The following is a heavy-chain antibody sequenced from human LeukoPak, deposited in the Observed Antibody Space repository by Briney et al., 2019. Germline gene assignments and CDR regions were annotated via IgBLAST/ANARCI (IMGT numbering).Heavy chain of an antibody. J-gene: IGHJ6*03. CDR1: GGSISSYY. CDR3: AREAKNEVRPEYYHYMDV. D-gene: IGHD1-1*01. CDR2: IYTSGST. Sequence: SETLSLTCTVSGGSISSYYWSWIRQPAGKGLEWIGRIYTSGSTNYNPSLKSRVSISVDKSKNQFSLKLSSVTAADTAVYYCAREAKNEVRPEYYHYMDVWGKGTTVTVSS. V-gene: IGHV4-4*07.